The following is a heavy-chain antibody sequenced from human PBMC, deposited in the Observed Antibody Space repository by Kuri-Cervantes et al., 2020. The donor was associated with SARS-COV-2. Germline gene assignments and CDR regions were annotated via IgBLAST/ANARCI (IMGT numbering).Heavy chain of an antibody. D-gene: IGHD3-16*01. J-gene: IGHJ6*03. Sequence: GESLKISCVASGFTFSNYVIHWVRQAPGKGLEWVAVIWYDGENEYYAGSVKGRFTISRDNSKNTVSLHMNSLRAEDTAMDYCARGAANYYYMDVWGKGTTVTVSS. CDR1: GFTFSNYV. CDR2: IWYDGENE. CDR3: ARGAANYYYMDV. V-gene: IGHV3-33*08.